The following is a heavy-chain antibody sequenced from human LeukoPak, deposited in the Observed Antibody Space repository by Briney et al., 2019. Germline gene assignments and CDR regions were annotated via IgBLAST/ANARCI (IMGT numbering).Heavy chain of an antibody. CDR3: ARRYSSNWSNFDY. CDR2: ISYSGNT. J-gene: IGHJ4*02. Sequence: SETLSLTCTVSGGCISSYYWSWIRQPPGKGLEWIGYISYSGNTNYNPSLKSRVTISVDTSKNQFSMKLSSVTAADTAVYYCARRYSSNWSNFDYWGQGTLVTVSS. D-gene: IGHD6-13*01. V-gene: IGHV4-59*08. CDR1: GGCISSYY.